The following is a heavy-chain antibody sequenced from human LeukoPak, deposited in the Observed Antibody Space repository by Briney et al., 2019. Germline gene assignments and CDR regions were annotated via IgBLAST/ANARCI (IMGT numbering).Heavy chain of an antibody. J-gene: IGHJ3*02. CDR1: GYTFTSYD. CDR3: ARGPRKATPTYGGNSGAAVRYAFDI. Sequence: GASVNVSCKASGYTFTSYDINWVRQATGQGLEWMGWMNPNSGNTGYAQKFQGRVTMTRNTSISTAYMELSSLRSEDTAVYYCARGPRKATPTYGGNSGAAVRYAFDIWGQGTMVTVSS. V-gene: IGHV1-8*01. CDR2: MNPNSGNT. D-gene: IGHD4-23*01.